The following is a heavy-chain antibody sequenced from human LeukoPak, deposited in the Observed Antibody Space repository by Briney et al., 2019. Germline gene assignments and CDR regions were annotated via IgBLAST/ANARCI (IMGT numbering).Heavy chain of an antibody. V-gene: IGHV4-34*01. J-gene: IGHJ4*02. CDR3: ARGRRW. Sequence: NPSETLSLTCAVYGGSFSGYYWTWLRQPPGKGLEWIGEINDSGSINYNPTLKSRVTISVDTSKNQFSLKLTSVTAADTAVYYCARGRRWWGQGTLVSVSS. CDR2: INDSGSI. CDR1: GGSFSGYY. D-gene: IGHD5-24*01.